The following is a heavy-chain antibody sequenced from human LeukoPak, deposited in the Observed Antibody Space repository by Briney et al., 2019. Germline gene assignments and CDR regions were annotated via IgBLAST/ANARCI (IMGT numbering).Heavy chain of an antibody. D-gene: IGHD4-11*01. CDR3: ARRYSNYFFDY. CDR1: GYSIISGYY. CDR2: IYHSGST. J-gene: IGHJ4*02. V-gene: IGHV4-38-2*01. Sequence: PSETLSLTCAVSGYSIISGYYWAWIRQPPGKGLEWIGNIYHSGSTYYNASVKSRVTISVDTSKNQFSLKLSSVTAADTAVYYCARRYSNYFFDYWGQGTLVTVSS.